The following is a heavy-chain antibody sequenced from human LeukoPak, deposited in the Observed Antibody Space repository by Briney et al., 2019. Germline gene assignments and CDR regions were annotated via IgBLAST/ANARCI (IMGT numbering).Heavy chain of an antibody. Sequence: SETLSLTCAVYGGSFSGCYWSWIRQPPGKGLEWIGEINHSGSTNYNPSLKSRVTISVDTSKNQFSLKLSSVTAADTAVYYCARGRALFRKVGASSTDYWGQGTLVTVSS. CDR3: ARGRALFRKVGASSTDY. D-gene: IGHD1-26*01. V-gene: IGHV4-34*01. CDR1: GGSFSGCY. J-gene: IGHJ4*02. CDR2: INHSGST.